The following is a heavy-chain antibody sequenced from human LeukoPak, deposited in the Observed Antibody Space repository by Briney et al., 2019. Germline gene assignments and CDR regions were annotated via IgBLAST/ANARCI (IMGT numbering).Heavy chain of an antibody. J-gene: IGHJ4*02. Sequence: GGSLRLSCAASGFIFSDSAIHWVRQASGKGLEWVGRIRSKANSYATAYAASVKGRPPISRDDSKTTAYLHMNSLQTEDTAVYYCPTILFYWGQGTLVPVS. CDR2: IRSKANSYAT. V-gene: IGHV3-73*01. D-gene: IGHD2/OR15-2a*01. CDR1: GFIFSDSA. CDR3: PTILFY.